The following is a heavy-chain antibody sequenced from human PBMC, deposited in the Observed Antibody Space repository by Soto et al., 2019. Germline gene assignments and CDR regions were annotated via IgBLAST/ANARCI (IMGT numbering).Heavy chain of an antibody. Sequence: GGSLRLSCAASGFTFSSYAMHWVRQAPGKGLEWVAVISYDGSNKYYADSVKGRFTISRDNSKNTLYLQMNSLRAEDTAVYYCARDYFLSGAGNYFDYWGQGTLVTVSS. CDR3: ARDYFLSGAGNYFDY. CDR1: GFTFSSYA. J-gene: IGHJ4*02. CDR2: ISYDGSNK. V-gene: IGHV3-30-3*01. D-gene: IGHD1-26*01.